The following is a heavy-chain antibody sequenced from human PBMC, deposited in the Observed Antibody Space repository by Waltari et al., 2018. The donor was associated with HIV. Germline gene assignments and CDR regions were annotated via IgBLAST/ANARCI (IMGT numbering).Heavy chain of an antibody. V-gene: IGHV3-49*03. CDR2: IRSKAYGGTT. CDR3: TKGRMTTDY. Sequence: EVQLVESGGGLVQPGRSLIPSCTASGFTFGDYAISWFRQAPGKGLEWVGCIRSKAYGGTTEYAASVKGRFTISRDDSRSIAYLQMNSLQTEDTAVYYCTKGRMTTDYWGQGTLVTVSS. J-gene: IGHJ4*02. CDR1: GFTFGDYA. D-gene: IGHD4-17*01.